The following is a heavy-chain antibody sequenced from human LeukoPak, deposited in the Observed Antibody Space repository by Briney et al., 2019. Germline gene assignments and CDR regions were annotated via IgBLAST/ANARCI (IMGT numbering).Heavy chain of an antibody. CDR1: GGSISSGSYY. Sequence: SETLSLTCTVSGGSISSGSYYWGWIRQPAGKGLEWIGRIYTSGSTNYNPSLKSRVTIPVDTSKNQFSLKLSSVTAADTAVYYCARETSYPLKYYGSGSYPPYYYYYYMDVWGKGTTVTISS. CDR2: IYTSGST. J-gene: IGHJ6*03. V-gene: IGHV4-61*02. D-gene: IGHD3-10*01. CDR3: ARETSYPLKYYGSGSYPPYYYYYYMDV.